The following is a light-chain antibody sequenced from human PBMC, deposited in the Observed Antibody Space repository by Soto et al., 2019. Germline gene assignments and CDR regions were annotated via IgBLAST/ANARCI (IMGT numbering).Light chain of an antibody. J-gene: IGKJ5*01. Sequence: EIVMTQSPATLSVSPGERATLSCRASQSVSSKLVWYQQKPGQAHRLIIYDTSTRATGIPARFSGSGSGTEFTLTISSLQSEDFAVYYCQQYNTWSSITFGQGTRLEIK. CDR2: DTS. CDR3: QQYNTWSSIT. V-gene: IGKV3-15*01. CDR1: QSVSSK.